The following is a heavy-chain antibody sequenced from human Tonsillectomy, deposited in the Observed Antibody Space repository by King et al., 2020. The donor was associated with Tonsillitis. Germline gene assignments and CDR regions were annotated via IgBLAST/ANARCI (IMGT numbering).Heavy chain of an antibody. CDR2: ISWNGGSL. CDR1: RFTFDDYA. CDR3: AKDYHSSGWEDAFDV. Sequence: VQLVESGGGLVQPCRSLRLSCAASRFTFDDYAMHWVQQAPGKGLEWGSGISWNGGSLADADSVKGRFTISRDNAKNSLYLQMNSLRAEDTALYYCAKDYHSSGWEDAFDVWGQGTMVIVSS. V-gene: IGHV3-9*01. J-gene: IGHJ3*01. D-gene: IGHD6-19*01.